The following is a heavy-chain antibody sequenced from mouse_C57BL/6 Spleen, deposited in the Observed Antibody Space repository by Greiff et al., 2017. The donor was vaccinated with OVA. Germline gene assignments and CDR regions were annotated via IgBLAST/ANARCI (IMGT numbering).Heavy chain of an antibody. CDR2: INPYNGGT. D-gene: IGHD1-1*01. CDR3: AREGYYGSTFDY. CDR1: GYTFTDYY. V-gene: IGHV1-19*01. Sequence: VQLQQSGPVLVKPGASVKMSCKASGYTFTDYYMNWVKQSHGKSLEWIGVINPYNGGTSYNQKFKGKATLTVDKSSSTAYMELNSLTSEDSAVYYCAREGYYGSTFDYWGQGTTLTVSS. J-gene: IGHJ2*01.